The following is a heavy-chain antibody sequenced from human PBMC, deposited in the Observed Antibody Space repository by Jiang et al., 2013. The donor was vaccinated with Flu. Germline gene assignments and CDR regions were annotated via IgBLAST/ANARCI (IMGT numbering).Heavy chain of an antibody. CDR2: IYHSGST. Sequence: GSGLVKPSQTLSLTCAVSGGSISSGGYSWSWIRQPPGKGLEWIGYIYHSGSTYYNPSLKSRVTISVDRSKNQFSLKLSSVTAADTAVYYCARGYSSSSDFDYWGQGTLVTVSS. V-gene: IGHV4-30-2*01. CDR1: GGSISSGGYS. D-gene: IGHD6-6*01. J-gene: IGHJ4*02. CDR3: ARGYSSSSDFDY.